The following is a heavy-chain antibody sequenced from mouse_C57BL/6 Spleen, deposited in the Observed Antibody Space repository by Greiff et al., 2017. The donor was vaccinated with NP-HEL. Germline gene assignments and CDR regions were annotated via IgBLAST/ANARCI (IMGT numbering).Heavy chain of an antibody. CDR1: GYSITSGYD. V-gene: IGHV3-1*01. CDR2: ISYSGST. J-gene: IGHJ3*01. D-gene: IGHD1-1*01. CDR3: ARNYGSRGAWFAY. Sequence: VQLQQSGPGMVKPSQSLSLTCTVTGYSITSGYDWHWIRHFPGNKLEWMGYISYSGSTNYNPSLKSRISITHDTSKNHFFLKLNSVTTEDTATYYCARNYGSRGAWFAYWGQGTLVTVSA.